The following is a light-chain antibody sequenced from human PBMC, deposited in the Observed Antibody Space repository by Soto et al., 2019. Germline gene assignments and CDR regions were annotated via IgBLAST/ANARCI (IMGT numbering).Light chain of an antibody. J-gene: IGKJ5*01. CDR3: QQGHNWPLT. Sequence: DIQMTQSPSSVSASVGDRVTITCRATQGLSDSLAWYQQKPGKAPKLLISVTSRLQSGVPSRFSGSASGTDFTLTIARLQPEDLATYYCQQGHNWPLTFGQGTRLEIK. V-gene: IGKV1-12*01. CDR2: VTS. CDR1: QGLSDS.